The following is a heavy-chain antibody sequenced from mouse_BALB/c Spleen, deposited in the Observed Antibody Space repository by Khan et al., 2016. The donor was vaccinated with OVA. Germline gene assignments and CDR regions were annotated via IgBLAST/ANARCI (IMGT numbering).Heavy chain of an antibody. CDR2: ISYSGST. J-gene: IGHJ2*01. D-gene: IGHD1-2*01. Sequence: EVELVESGPGLVKPSQSLSLTCTVTGYSITSGYGWNWIRQFPGNKLEWMGYISYSGSTNYNPSLKSRISISRDTSKNQFFLQLNSVTTEETATYYRARTARIKYWGQGTTLTVSS. V-gene: IGHV3-2*02. CDR1: GYSITSGYG. CDR3: ARTARIKY.